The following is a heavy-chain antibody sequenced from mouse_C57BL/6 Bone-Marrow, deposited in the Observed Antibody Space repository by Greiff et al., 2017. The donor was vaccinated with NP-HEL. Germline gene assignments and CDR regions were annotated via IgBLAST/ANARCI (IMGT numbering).Heavy chain of an antibody. V-gene: IGHV1-9*01. J-gene: IGHJ4*01. Sequence: QVQLQQSGAELMKPGASVKLSCKATGYTFTGYWIAWVKQRPGHGLEWIGEILPGSGSTNYNEKFKGKATFTAAPSSNTAYMQLSSLTTDDAAIYYGARSGGNLGNYAMDYWGQGTSVTVSS. CDR2: ILPGSGST. D-gene: IGHD2-1*01. CDR1: GYTFTGYW. CDR3: ARSGGNLGNYAMDY.